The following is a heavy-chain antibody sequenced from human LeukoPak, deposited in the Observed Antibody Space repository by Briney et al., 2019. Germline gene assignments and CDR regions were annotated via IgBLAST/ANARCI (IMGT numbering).Heavy chain of an antibody. Sequence: GSSVKVSCKASGDSFSSYALSWVRQAPGQGLEWMGRIIPILDIKTYAERFQDRVTITADEDTSTVYMELSSLRSEDTALYYCARSTGVLVKHYMDVWGKGTTVTVSS. CDR1: GDSFSSYA. J-gene: IGHJ6*03. CDR3: ARSTGVLVKHYMDV. CDR2: IIPILDIK. V-gene: IGHV1-69*04. D-gene: IGHD2-2*01.